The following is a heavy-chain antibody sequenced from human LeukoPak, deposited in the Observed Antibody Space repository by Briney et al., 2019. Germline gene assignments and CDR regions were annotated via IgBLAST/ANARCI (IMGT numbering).Heavy chain of an antibody. D-gene: IGHD3-22*01. CDR1: GYTFTSYG. Sequence: GASVTVSCKASGYTFTSYGISWVRQAPGQGLEWMGWISAYNGNTNYAQKLQDKVTMTTDTSTSTAYMELRSLRSDDTAVYYCYYYDSSGYTDYWGQGTLVTVSS. CDR3: YYYDSSGYTDY. CDR2: ISAYNGNT. V-gene: IGHV1-18*04. J-gene: IGHJ4*02.